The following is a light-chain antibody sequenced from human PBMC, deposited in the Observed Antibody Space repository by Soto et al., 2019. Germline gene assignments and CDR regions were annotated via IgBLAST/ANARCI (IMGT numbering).Light chain of an antibody. CDR3: SSYTTSNTWL. J-gene: IGLJ3*02. CDR1: TSDVGGFVS. Sequence: QSVLTQPASVSGSPGQSITISCTATTSDVGGFVSVSWYQQHPGTAPRVIIYEVSNRPSGVSYRFSGSKSANTASLTISGLQADDEADYYCSSYTTSNTWLFGGGTKLTVL. CDR2: EVS. V-gene: IGLV2-14*01.